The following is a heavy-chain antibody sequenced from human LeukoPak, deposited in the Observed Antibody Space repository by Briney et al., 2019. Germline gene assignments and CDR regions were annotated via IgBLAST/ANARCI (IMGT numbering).Heavy chain of an antibody. D-gene: IGHD2-2*01. Sequence: ASVKVSCKASGYTFTGYYMHWVRQAPGQGLEWMGWINPNSGGTNYAQKFQGRVTMTRDTSISTAYMELGRLRSDDTAVYYCARDRVVVPAVKYFQHWGQGTLVTVSS. CDR2: INPNSGGT. CDR1: GYTFTGYY. V-gene: IGHV1-2*02. CDR3: ARDRVVVPAVKYFQH. J-gene: IGHJ1*01.